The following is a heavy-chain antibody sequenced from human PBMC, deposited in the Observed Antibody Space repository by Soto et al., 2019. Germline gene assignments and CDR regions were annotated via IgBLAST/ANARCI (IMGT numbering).Heavy chain of an antibody. CDR2: IYYSGTT. CDR1: GVSINHYY. Sequence: SETLSLTCTVSGVSINHYYWTWILQPPGKGLEWMGYIYYSGTTTNYNPSLKSRVTLSVDTSKNQFSLKLSSVTAADTAVYYCARLGGSYDVTHFEYWGQGTLVNVSS. J-gene: IGHJ4*02. V-gene: IGHV4-59*08. D-gene: IGHD1-26*01. CDR3: ARLGGSYDVTHFEY.